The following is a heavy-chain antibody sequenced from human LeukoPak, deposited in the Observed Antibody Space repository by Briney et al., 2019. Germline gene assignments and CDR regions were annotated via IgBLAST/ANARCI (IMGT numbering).Heavy chain of an antibody. CDR3: AKGVGATTLGAFDI. V-gene: IGHV3-43*01. CDR2: ISWDSTST. J-gene: IGHJ3*02. CDR1: GFSFEDYS. D-gene: IGHD1-26*01. Sequence: GGSLRLSCAASGFSFEDYSMDWVRQVPGKGLEWVALISWDSTSTYYADSVKGRFTISRDNAKNSLYLQMNSLRAEDMALYYCAKGVGATTLGAFDIWGQGTMVTVSS.